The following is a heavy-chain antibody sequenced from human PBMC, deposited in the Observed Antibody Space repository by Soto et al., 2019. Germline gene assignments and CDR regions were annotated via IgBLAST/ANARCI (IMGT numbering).Heavy chain of an antibody. V-gene: IGHV3-33*01. J-gene: IGHJ4*02. Sequence: GGSLRLSCAASGLTFSSYGMHWVRQAPGKGLEWVAVIWYDGSNKYYADSVKGRFTISRDNSKNTLYLQMNSLRAEDTAVYYCARDGGIVVVPAALDYWGQGTLVTVSS. CDR3: ARDGGIVVVPAALDY. CDR1: GLTFSSYG. D-gene: IGHD2-2*01. CDR2: IWYDGSNK.